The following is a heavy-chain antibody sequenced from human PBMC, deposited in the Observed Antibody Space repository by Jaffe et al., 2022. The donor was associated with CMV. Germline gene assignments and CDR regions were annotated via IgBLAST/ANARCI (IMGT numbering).Heavy chain of an antibody. CDR3: ARGQRRDKNWFDP. Sequence: QVHLLQSGAEVKKPGASVKFSCKASGYTFTNYAIHWVRQAPGQRLEWMGWINTGNSNTKYSQRFHGRVTITRDSYATTAYMELFNLQSEDTGVYYCARGQRRDKNWFDPWGQGTLVTVSS. V-gene: IGHV1-3*04. D-gene: IGHD2-2*01. CDR1: GYTFTNYA. CDR2: INTGNSNT. J-gene: IGHJ5*02.